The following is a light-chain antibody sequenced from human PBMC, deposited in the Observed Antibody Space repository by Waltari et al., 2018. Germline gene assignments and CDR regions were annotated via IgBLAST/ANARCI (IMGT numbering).Light chain of an antibody. V-gene: IGLV2-23*01. J-gene: IGLJ3*02. Sequence: QSALTQPASVSGSPGQSITLSCTGTSSDVGSYTLVSWYQQPPGKVPKLIIDEDTKRPSGVSDRFSGSKSGNTASLTISGLQAEDEADYHCCAHAGSGIWVFGGGTKLTVL. CDR1: SSDVGSYTL. CDR3: CAHAGSGIWV. CDR2: EDT.